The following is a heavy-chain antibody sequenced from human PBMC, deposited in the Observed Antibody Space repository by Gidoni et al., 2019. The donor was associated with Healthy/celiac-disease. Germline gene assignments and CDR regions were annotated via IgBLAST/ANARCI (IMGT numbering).Heavy chain of an antibody. CDR1: GFTFSNAW. D-gene: IGHD5-12*01. Sequence: EVQLVESGGGLVKPGGSLRLSCAASGFTFSNAWMSWVRQAPGKGLEWVGRIKSKTDGGTTDYAAPVKGRFTISRDDSKNTLYLQMNSLKTEDTAVYYCTTDSVKEMATRDIPPLDYWGQGTLVTVSS. V-gene: IGHV3-15*01. CDR3: TTDSVKEMATRDIPPLDY. CDR2: IKSKTDGGTT. J-gene: IGHJ4*02.